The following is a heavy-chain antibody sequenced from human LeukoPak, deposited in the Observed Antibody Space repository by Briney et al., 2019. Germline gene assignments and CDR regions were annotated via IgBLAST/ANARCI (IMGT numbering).Heavy chain of an antibody. V-gene: IGHV3-33*08. D-gene: IGHD2-2*02. Sequence: PGGSLRLSCAASGFTFSSHWMSWVRQAPGKGLEWVAVIWYDGSKKYYADSVKGRFTISRENSMNTLYLQMNSLRAEDTAVYFCARPYCSTTSCYNFYYYGMDVWGQGTTVTVSS. J-gene: IGHJ6*02. CDR1: GFTFSSHW. CDR3: ARPYCSTTSCYNFYYYGMDV. CDR2: IWYDGSKK.